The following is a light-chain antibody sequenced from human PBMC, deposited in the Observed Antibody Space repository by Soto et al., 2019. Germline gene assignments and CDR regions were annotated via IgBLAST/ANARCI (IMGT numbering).Light chain of an antibody. Sequence: QSALTQPASVSGSPGQSITISCTGTSSDIGGYNYVSWYQQHPGKAPQLMIYDVSNRPSGLSNRFSGSKSSNTASLTISGLQAEDAADYYCSSYTTFSTVVFGGGTKLTVL. V-gene: IGLV2-14*03. CDR2: DVS. J-gene: IGLJ2*01. CDR1: SSDIGGYNY. CDR3: SSYTTFSTVV.